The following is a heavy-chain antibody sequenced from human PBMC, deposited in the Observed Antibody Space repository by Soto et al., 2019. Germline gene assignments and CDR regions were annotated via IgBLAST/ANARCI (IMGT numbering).Heavy chain of an antibody. Sequence: SVKVSCKASGGTFSSYAISWVRQAPGQGLEWMGGIIPIFGTANYAQKFQGRVTITADESTSTAYMELSSLRSEDTAVYHCARQPDYYDSSGYYYYWGQGTLVTVSS. CDR3: ARQPDYYDSSGYYYY. V-gene: IGHV1-69*13. D-gene: IGHD3-22*01. CDR1: GGTFSSYA. CDR2: IIPIFGTA. J-gene: IGHJ4*02.